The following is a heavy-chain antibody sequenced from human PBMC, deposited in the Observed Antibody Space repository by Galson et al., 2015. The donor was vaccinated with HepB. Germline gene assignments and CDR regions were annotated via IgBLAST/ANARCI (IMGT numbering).Heavy chain of an antibody. CDR1: GFTFSSYS. CDR3: ARDSVPAAKEHYYYMDV. D-gene: IGHD2-2*01. Sequence: SLRLSCAASGFTFSSYSMNWVRQAPGKGLEWVSYISSSSSTIYYADSVKGRFTISRDNAKNSLYLQMNSLRAEDTAVYYCARDSVPAAKEHYYYMDVWGKGTTVTVSS. V-gene: IGHV3-48*01. J-gene: IGHJ6*03. CDR2: ISSSSSTI.